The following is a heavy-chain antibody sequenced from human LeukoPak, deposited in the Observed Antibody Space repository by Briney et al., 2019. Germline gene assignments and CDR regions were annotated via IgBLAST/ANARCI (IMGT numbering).Heavy chain of an antibody. J-gene: IGHJ4*02. CDR3: ARLQRGYSYGSEF. V-gene: IGHV1-18*01. CDR1: GYTFTNYG. CDR2: ISANNGDT. Sequence: ASVKVSCEASGYTFTNYGISWVRQAPGQGLEWMGWISANNGDTKYAQKLQDRVTMTTDTSTSTAYMELRSLRSDDTAVYYCARLQRGYSYGSEFWGQGTLVTVSS. D-gene: IGHD5-18*01.